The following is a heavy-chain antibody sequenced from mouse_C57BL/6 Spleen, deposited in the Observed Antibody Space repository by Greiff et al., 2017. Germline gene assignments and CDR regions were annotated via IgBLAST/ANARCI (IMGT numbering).Heavy chain of an antibody. CDR3: ARSWDYSHYYAMDY. CDR1: GYAFSSSW. Sequence: QVQLKQSGPELVKPGASVKISCKASGYAFSSSWMNWVKQRPGKGLEWIGRIYPGDGDTNYNGKFKGKATLTADKSSSTAYMQLSSLTSEDSAVYFCARSWDYSHYYAMDYWGQGTSVTVSS. CDR2: IYPGDGDT. V-gene: IGHV1-82*01. D-gene: IGHD2-12*01. J-gene: IGHJ4*01.